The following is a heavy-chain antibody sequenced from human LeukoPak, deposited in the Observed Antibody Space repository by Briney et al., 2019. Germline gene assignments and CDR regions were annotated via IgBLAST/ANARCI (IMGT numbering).Heavy chain of an antibody. Sequence: SETLSLTCTLSAGSISSSSYYCGWIRQPPRKGLEWIGSIYYSGSTYYKPSLKSRVTISVDTSKNQFSLKLSSVTAADTAVYYCPRVKATGTTLFWDYFGMDVWGQGTTVTVSS. V-gene: IGHV4-39*01. CDR1: AGSISSSSYY. CDR3: PRVKATGTTLFWDYFGMDV. CDR2: IYYSGST. D-gene: IGHD1-7*01. J-gene: IGHJ6*02.